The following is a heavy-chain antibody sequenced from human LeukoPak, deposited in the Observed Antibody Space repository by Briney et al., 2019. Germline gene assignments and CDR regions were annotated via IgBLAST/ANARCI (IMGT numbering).Heavy chain of an antibody. J-gene: IGHJ4*02. CDR2: IYYSGST. Sequence: SQTLSLTCTVSGGSISSGGYYWSWIRQHPGKGLEWIGYIYYSGSTYYNPSLKSRVIISVDTSKNQFSLKLSSVTAADTAVYYCARQWSYGTPYYFGSWGQGTLVTVSS. D-gene: IGHD4/OR15-4a*01. CDR3: ARQWSYGTPYYFGS. CDR1: GGSISSGGYY. V-gene: IGHV4-31*03.